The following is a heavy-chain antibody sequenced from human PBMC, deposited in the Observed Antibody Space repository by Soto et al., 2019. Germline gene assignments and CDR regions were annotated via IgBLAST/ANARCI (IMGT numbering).Heavy chain of an antibody. CDR3: AKGSRVLGYCSGGSCYGPSARYYYYMDV. V-gene: IGHV3-9*01. CDR2: ISWNSGSI. CDR1: GFTFDDYA. J-gene: IGHJ6*03. Sequence: GGSLRLSCAASGFTFDDYAMHWVRQAPGKGLEWVSGISWNSGSIGYADSVKGRFTISRDNAKNSLYLQMNSLRAEDTALYYCAKGSRVLGYCSGGSCYGPSARYYYYMDVWGKGTTVTVSS. D-gene: IGHD2-15*01.